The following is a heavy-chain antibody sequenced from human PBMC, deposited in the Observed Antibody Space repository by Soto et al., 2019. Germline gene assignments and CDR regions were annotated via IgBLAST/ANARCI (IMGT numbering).Heavy chain of an antibody. CDR2: TYYRSKWYN. D-gene: IGHD3-3*01. CDR3: ARDPSVFGVPLFDY. Sequence: SQTLSLPCAISGDSVSSNSAAWNWIRQSPSRGLEWLGRTYYRSKWYNDYAVSVKSRIIINPDTSKNQFSLQLNSVTPEDTAVYYCARDPSVFGVPLFDYWGQGTLVTVSS. V-gene: IGHV6-1*01. CDR1: GDSVSSNSAA. J-gene: IGHJ4*02.